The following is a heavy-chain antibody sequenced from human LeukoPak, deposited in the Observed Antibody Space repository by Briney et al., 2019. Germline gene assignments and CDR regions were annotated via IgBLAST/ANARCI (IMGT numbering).Heavy chain of an antibody. CDR1: EFTFSSYA. D-gene: IGHD4-23*01. V-gene: IGHV3-23*01. Sequence: GGSLRLSCAASEFTFSSYAMSWVRQAPGKGLEWVSAISGSGGSTYYADSVKGRFTISRDNAKNSLYLQMNSLRAEDTAVYYCAKTQGRYGGNPLDYWGQGTLVTVSS. CDR2: ISGSGGST. CDR3: AKTQGRYGGNPLDY. J-gene: IGHJ4*02.